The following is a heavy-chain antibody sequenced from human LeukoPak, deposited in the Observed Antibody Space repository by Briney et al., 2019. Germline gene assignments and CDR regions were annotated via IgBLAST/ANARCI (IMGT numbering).Heavy chain of an antibody. V-gene: IGHV4-4*07. CDR1: GGSINSYY. CDR2: MYSSGST. D-gene: IGHD4-23*01. Sequence: SETLSLTCTVSGGSINSYYWSWIRQPAGKGLEWIGRMYSSGSTNYNPSLKSLVSMSVDTSKNQFSLKLTSVTAADTAVYYCARGGKATVVTMWGQGILVTVSS. J-gene: IGHJ4*02. CDR3: ARGGKATVVTM.